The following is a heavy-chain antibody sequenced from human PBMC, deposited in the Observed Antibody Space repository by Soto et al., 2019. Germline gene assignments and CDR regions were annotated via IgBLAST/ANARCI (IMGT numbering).Heavy chain of an antibody. V-gene: IGHV4-31*03. J-gene: IGHJ5*01. Sequence: SETLSLTCTVSGGTISSGGYYWSWIRQHPGKGLEWIGYIYYSGSTYYNPSLKSRVTISVDTSKNQFSLKLSSVTAADTAVYYCAVGGYSGHRDENSCYYHELNNLFDPWGQGTLVTVSS. CDR3: AVGGYSGHRDENSCYYHELNNLFDP. D-gene: IGHD5-12*01. CDR1: GGTISSGGYY. CDR2: IYYSGST.